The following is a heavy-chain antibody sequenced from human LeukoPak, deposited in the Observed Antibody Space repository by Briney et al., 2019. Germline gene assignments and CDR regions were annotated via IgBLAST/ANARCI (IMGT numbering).Heavy chain of an antibody. V-gene: IGHV4-31*03. D-gene: IGHD1-1*01. CDR3: ARVEVFAFDI. CDR1: GGSISSGGYY. Sequence: SETLSLTCTVSGGSISSGGYYWSWIRQHPRKGMEWIGYIYYSGSTYYNPSLKSRVTISVDTSKNQFSLKLSSVTAADTAVYYCARVEVFAFDIWGQGTMVTVSS. CDR2: IYYSGST. J-gene: IGHJ3*02.